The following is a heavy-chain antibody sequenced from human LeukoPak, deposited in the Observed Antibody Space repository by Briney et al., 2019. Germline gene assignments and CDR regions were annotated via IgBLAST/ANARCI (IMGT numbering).Heavy chain of an antibody. CDR2: IYFGGVT. CDR1: GGSLTNYY. J-gene: IGHJ4*02. CDR3: ARGLSPRINTVRGVRPPFRGVFDY. V-gene: IGHV4-59*12. Sequence: SETLSLTCTVSGGSLTNYYWSWIRQPPGKGLEWIGYIYFGGVTKYNPYSPSLTSRVTISADTSKNQISLKLNSVTAADTAVYYCARGLSPRINTVRGVRPPFRGVFDYWGQGTLVTVSS. D-gene: IGHD3-10*01.